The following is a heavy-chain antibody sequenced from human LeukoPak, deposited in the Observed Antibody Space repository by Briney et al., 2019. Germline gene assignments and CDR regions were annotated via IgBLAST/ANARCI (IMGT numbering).Heavy chain of an antibody. D-gene: IGHD1-26*01. Sequence: SETLSLTCTVSGGSISGYYWSWIRQPPGKELEWIGYMYYSGSTNYNPSLKSRVTISVDTSKNQFSLKLSSVTAADTAVYYCARGSGITGGGIDYWGQGTQVTVSP. CDR3: ARGSGITGGGIDY. V-gene: IGHV4-59*01. J-gene: IGHJ4*02. CDR1: GGSISGYY. CDR2: MYYSGST.